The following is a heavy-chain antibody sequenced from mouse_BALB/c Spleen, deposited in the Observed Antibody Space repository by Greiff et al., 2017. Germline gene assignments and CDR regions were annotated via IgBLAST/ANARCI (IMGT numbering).Heavy chain of an antibody. CDR2: IDPANGNT. V-gene: IGHV14-3*02. CDR1: GFNIKDTY. J-gene: IGHJ2*01. Sequence: EVKLMESGAELVKPGASVKLSCTASGFNIKDTYMHWVKQRPEQGLEWIGRIDPANGNTKYDPKFQGKATITADTSSNTAYLQLSSLTSEDTAVYYCARSITTGFYYFDYWGQGTTLTVSS. CDR3: ARSITTGFYYFDY. D-gene: IGHD1-2*01.